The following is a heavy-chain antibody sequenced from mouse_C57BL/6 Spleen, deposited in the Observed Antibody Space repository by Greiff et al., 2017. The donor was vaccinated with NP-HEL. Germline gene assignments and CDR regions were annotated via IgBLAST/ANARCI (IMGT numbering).Heavy chain of an antibody. J-gene: IGHJ3*01. CDR2: ISSGSSTI. V-gene: IGHV5-17*01. D-gene: IGHD2-2*01. CDR1: GFTFSDYG. Sequence: EVKLVESGGGLVKPGGSLKLSCAASGFTFSDYGMHWVRQAPEKGLEWVAYISSGSSTIYYADTVKGRFTISRDNAKNTLFLQMTSLRSEDTAMYYCARDYGYLFAYWGQGTLVTVSA. CDR3: ARDYGYLFAY.